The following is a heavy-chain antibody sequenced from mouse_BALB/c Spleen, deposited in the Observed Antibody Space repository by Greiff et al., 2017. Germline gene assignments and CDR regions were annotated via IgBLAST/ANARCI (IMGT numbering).Heavy chain of an antibody. D-gene: IGHD4-1*01. V-gene: IGHV2-9*02. Sequence: VMLVESGPGLVAPSQSLSITCTVSGFSLTSYGVHWVRQPPGKGLEWLGVIWAGGSTNYNSALMSRLSISKDNSKSQVFLKMNSLQTDDTAMYYCARVLGREAWFAYWGQGTLVTVSA. CDR1: GFSLTSYG. CDR3: ARVLGREAWFAY. J-gene: IGHJ3*01. CDR2: IWAGGST.